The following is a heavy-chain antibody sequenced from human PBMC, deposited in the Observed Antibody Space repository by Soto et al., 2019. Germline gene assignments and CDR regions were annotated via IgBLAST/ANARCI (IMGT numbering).Heavy chain of an antibody. V-gene: IGHV3-23*01. Sequence: PGGSLRLSCAASGFTFSSYAMSWVRQTPGKGLEWVSAISGSGGSTYYADSVKGRFTISRDNSKNTLYLQMNSLRAEDTAVYYCAKGLAARYYYGMDVWGQGTTVTVS. D-gene: IGHD6-6*01. CDR2: ISGSGGST. CDR1: GFTFSSYA. J-gene: IGHJ6*02. CDR3: AKGLAARYYYGMDV.